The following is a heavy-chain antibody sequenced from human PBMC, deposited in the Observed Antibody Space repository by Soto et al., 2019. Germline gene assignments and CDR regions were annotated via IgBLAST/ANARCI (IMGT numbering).Heavy chain of an antibody. Sequence: SLRLSCAASGFTFDEYAMHWVRQAPGKGLEWVSGISWNSGSIGYADSVKGRFTISRDNAKNSLYLQMNSLRAEDTALYYCAKDIYAVQLERLGYYGMDVWGQGTTVTVSS. V-gene: IGHV3-9*01. CDR2: ISWNSGSI. CDR1: GFTFDEYA. CDR3: AKDIYAVQLERLGYYGMDV. D-gene: IGHD1-1*01. J-gene: IGHJ6*02.